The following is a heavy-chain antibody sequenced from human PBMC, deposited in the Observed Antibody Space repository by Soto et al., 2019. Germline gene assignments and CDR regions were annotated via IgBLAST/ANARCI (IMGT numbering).Heavy chain of an antibody. CDR2: ISSSSSYI. J-gene: IGHJ1*01. V-gene: IGHV3-21*01. D-gene: IGHD2-15*01. CDR1: GFTFSSYS. CDR3: ARDRSPLLTSEYFQH. Sequence: SLRLSCAASGFTFSSYSMNWVRQAPGKGLEWVSSISSSSSYIYYADSVKGRFTISRDNAKNSLYLQMNSLRAEDAAVYYCARDRSPLLTSEYFQHWGQGTLVTVSS.